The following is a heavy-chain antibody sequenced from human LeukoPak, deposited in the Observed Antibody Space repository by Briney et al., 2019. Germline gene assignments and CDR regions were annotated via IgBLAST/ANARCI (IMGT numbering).Heavy chain of an antibody. CDR3: ARVSYYYGSGSYLVDY. V-gene: IGHV4-4*07. D-gene: IGHD3-10*01. J-gene: IGHJ4*02. CDR2: IYTSGST. CDR1: GGSISSYY. Sequence: SETLSLTCTVSGGSISSYYWSWIRQPAGKGLEWIGRIYTSGSTNYNPSLKSRVTMSVDTSKNKFSLKLSSVTAADTAVYYCARVSYYYGSGSYLVDYWGQGTLVTVSS.